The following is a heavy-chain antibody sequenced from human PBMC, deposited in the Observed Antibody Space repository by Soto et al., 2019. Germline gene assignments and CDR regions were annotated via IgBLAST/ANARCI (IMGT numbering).Heavy chain of an antibody. CDR3: ARGRGYSYGLDP. CDR1: GGSISSINNY. J-gene: IGHJ5*02. Sequence: SETLSLTCTVSGGSISSINNYWSWIRQPPGEGLEWIGFISYSGTTSYSPSLKNRVAISLDTSKNQFSLSLNFVTAADTAVYYCARGRGYSYGLDPWGQGSLVTVSS. V-gene: IGHV4-30-4*01. D-gene: IGHD5-18*01. CDR2: ISYSGTT.